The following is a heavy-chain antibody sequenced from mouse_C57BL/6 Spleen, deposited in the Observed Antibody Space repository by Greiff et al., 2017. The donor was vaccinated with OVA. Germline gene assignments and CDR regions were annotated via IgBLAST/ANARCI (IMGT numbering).Heavy chain of an antibody. Sequence: EVKLQESGGGLVQPGGSLKLSCAASGFTFSDYGMAWVRQAPRKGPEWVAFISNLAYSIYYADTVTGRFTISRENAKNTLYLEMSSLRSEDTAMYYCARGSSDGYYFDYWGQGTTLTVSS. CDR1: GFTFSDYG. CDR2: ISNLAYSI. V-gene: IGHV5-15*01. D-gene: IGHD2-3*01. J-gene: IGHJ2*01. CDR3: ARGSSDGYYFDY.